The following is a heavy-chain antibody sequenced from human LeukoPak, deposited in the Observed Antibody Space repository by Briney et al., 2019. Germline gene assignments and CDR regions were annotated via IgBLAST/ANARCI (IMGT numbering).Heavy chain of an antibody. CDR2: IYYSGST. V-gene: IGHV4-59*01. CDR3: ASSSGWYYFDY. J-gene: IGHJ4*02. CDR1: GGSISSYY. D-gene: IGHD6-19*01. Sequence: PPETLSLTCTVSGGSISSYYWSWIRQPPGKGLEWIGYIYYSGSTNYNPSLKSRVTISVDTSKNQFSLKLSSVTAADTAVYYCASSSGWYYFDYWGQGTLVTVSS.